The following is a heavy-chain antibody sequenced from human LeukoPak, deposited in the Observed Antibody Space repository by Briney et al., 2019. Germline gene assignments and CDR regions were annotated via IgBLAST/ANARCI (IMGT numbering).Heavy chain of an antibody. CDR2: ISYGGSNK. CDR1: GFTFSNYG. V-gene: IGHV3-30*03. CDR3: AASSGGSYYFDY. J-gene: IGHJ4*02. Sequence: PGGSLRLSCAASGFTFSNYGMHWVRQAPGKGLEWVAVISYGGSNKYYADAVKGRFTISRDNAKNTLYLQMNSLRAEDTAVYYCAASSGGSYYFDYWGQGTLVTVSS. D-gene: IGHD1-26*01.